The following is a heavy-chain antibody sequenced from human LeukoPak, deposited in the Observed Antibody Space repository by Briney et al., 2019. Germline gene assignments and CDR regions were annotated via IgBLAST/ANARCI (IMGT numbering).Heavy chain of an antibody. CDR3: ARDGGYRAIDY. J-gene: IGHJ4*02. CDR2: ISSSSYI. Sequence: GGSLRLFCAASGFTFDDYGMSWVRQAPGKGLEWVSSISSSSYIYYADSVKGRFTISRDNAKNSLYLQMNSLRAEDTAVYYCARDGGYRAIDYWGPGTLVTVSS. CDR1: GFTFDDYG. D-gene: IGHD5-12*01. V-gene: IGHV3-69-1*01.